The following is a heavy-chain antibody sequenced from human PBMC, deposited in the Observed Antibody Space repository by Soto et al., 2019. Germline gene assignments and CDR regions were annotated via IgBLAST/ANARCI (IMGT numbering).Heavy chain of an antibody. V-gene: IGHV4-31*03. CDR1: GGSISSGGYY. CDR2: IYYSGST. Sequence: TSETLSLTCTVSGGSISSGGYYWSWIRQHPGKGLEWIGYIYYSGSTYYNPSLKSRVTISVDTSKNQFSLKLSSVTAADTAVYYCARAQSLLWFGELLNGSLFDYWGQGTLVTVSS. J-gene: IGHJ4*02. D-gene: IGHD3-10*01. CDR3: ARAQSLLWFGELLNGSLFDY.